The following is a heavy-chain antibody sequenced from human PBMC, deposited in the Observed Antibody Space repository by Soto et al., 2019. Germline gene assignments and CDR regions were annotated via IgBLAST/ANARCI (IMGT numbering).Heavy chain of an antibody. CDR3: AREGSYGWYDC. CDR1: GYIFSSHG. V-gene: IGHV1-18*01. J-gene: IGHJ5*01. D-gene: IGHD2-15*01. CDR2: IIGYNGNA. Sequence: QVQLVQSGAEVRRPGASVKVFCKASGYIFSSHGIIWVRQAPGQGLEWMGWIIGYNGNAKYAQRFQGRVTITTDTSTSTVYMDLRSLGSDDSAVYYCAREGSYGWYDCWGQGTLVTVSS.